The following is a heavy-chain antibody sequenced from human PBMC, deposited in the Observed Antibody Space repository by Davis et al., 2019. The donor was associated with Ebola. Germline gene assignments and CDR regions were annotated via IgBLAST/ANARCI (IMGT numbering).Heavy chain of an antibody. J-gene: IGHJ6*02. CDR1: RLTFSSYA. D-gene: IGHD2-2*02. CDR3: AKLGCTSSSCYTGNFYYYYGMDV. V-gene: IGHV3-23*01. Sequence: GGSLRLSCAASRLTFSSYAMSWVRQAPGKGLEWVSTISGSGTYTYCADSVKGRFTISRDNSKDTLYLQMNSLRAEDTAVYYCAKLGCTSSSCYTGNFYYYYGMDVWGQGTTVTVSS. CDR2: ISGSGTYT.